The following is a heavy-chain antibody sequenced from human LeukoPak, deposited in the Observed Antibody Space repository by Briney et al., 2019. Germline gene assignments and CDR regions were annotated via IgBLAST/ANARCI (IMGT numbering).Heavy chain of an antibody. J-gene: IGHJ6*02. V-gene: IGHV3-30*02. CDR2: IRYDGSNK. CDR3: ARGFGYYDILTGYYNYYYGMDV. Sequence: GGSLRLSCAASGFTFSSYGMHWVRQAPGKGLEWVAFIRYDGSNKYYADSVKGRFTISRDNSKNTLYLQMNSLRAEDTAVYYCARGFGYYDILTGYYNYYYGMDVWGQGTTVTVSS. CDR1: GFTFSSYG. D-gene: IGHD3-9*01.